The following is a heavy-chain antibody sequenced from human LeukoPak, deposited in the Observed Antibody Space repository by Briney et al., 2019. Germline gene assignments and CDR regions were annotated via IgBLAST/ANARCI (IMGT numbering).Heavy chain of an antibody. CDR3: ARYIVVVPAATNLNWFDP. V-gene: IGHV4-31*03. CDR1: GSSISSGGYY. Sequence: SETLSLTCTVSGSSISSGGYYWSWIRQHPGKGLEWIGYIYYSGSTYYNPSLKSRVTISVDTSKNQFSLKLSSVTAADTAVYYCARYIVVVPAATNLNWFDPWGQGTLVTVSS. J-gene: IGHJ5*02. CDR2: IYYSGST. D-gene: IGHD2-2*01.